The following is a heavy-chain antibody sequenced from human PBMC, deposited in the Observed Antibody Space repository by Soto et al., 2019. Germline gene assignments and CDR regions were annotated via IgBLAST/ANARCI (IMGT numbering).Heavy chain of an antibody. CDR1: GYSFAGYW. Sequence: PGESLKISCKGSGYSFAGYWITWVRQKPGKGLEWMGRIDPSDSQTYYSPSFRGHVTISVTKSITTVFLQWSSLKASDTAMYYCVRDRRPHFDYWGQGTLVTVSS. J-gene: IGHJ4*02. V-gene: IGHV5-10-1*01. D-gene: IGHD1-1*01. CDR3: VRDRRPHFDY. CDR2: IDPSDSQT.